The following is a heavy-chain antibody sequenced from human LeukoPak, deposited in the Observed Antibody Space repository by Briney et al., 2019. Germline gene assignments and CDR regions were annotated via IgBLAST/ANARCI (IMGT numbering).Heavy chain of an antibody. J-gene: IGHJ6*02. V-gene: IGHV4-31*03. D-gene: IGHD4-17*01. CDR2: IYYSGST. CDR3: ARDQTVTTYDYYYYYYGMDV. CDR1: GGSISSGGYY. Sequence: SQTLSLTCTVSGGSISSGGYYWSWNRQHPGKGLEWIGDIYYSGSTYYNPSLKSRVTISVDTSKNQFSLKLSSVTAADTAVYYCARDQTVTTYDYYYYYYGMDVWGQGTMVTVSS.